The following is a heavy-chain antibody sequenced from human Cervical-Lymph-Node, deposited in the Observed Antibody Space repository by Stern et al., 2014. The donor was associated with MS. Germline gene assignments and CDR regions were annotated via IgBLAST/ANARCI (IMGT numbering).Heavy chain of an antibody. Sequence: QLQLQESGPGLVKPSETLSLTCSVSGGSISSSRYSWDWIRQPPGKGLEWIGSLYYRGSTFFNPSLKSRVTISVDTSNHQVSLNLPSVTAADTAVYYCATPGATSAYWGQGTLVTVSS. D-gene: IGHD3-10*01. CDR2: LYYRGST. CDR1: GGSISSSRYS. J-gene: IGHJ4*02. CDR3: ATPGATSAY. V-gene: IGHV4-39*01.